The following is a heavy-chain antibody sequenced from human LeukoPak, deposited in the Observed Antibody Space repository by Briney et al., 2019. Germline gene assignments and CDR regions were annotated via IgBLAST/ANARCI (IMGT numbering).Heavy chain of an antibody. CDR3: ARDGSPGIAIY. D-gene: IGHD6-13*01. V-gene: IGHV4-39*07. CDR1: GGSISSSSYY. J-gene: IGHJ4*02. Sequence: SETLSLTCTVSGGSISSSSYYWGWIRQPPGKGLEWIGSIYYSGSTYYNPSLKSRVTISVDTSKNQFSLKQSSVTAADTAVYYCARDGSPGIAIYWGQGTLVTVSS. CDR2: IYYSGST.